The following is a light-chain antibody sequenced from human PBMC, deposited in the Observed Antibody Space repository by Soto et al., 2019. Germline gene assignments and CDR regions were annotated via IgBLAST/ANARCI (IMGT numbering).Light chain of an antibody. CDR1: QDISNH. V-gene: IGKV1-33*01. CDR3: QKDDGVPV. CDR2: DAS. J-gene: IGKJ3*01. Sequence: DIQLTQSPSSLSASVGDRVTITCQASQDISNHLKWYQQKPGKAPNLLIYDASDLETGAPSRFRGGGSGTFFSFTIDSLQPEAIATYYCQKDDGVPVFGARTKV.